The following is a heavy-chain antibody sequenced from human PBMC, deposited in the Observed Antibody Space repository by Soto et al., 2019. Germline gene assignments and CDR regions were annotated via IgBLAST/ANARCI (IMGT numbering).Heavy chain of an antibody. V-gene: IGHV3-30-3*01. D-gene: IGHD2-15*01. CDR2: ISYDGSNK. J-gene: IGHJ6*02. Sequence: RGAFILSWAASGFIFSSDSMHWGRPAPGKGLEWVAVISYDGSNKYYADSVKGRFTISRDNSKNTLYLQMNSLRAEDTAVYYCARDIEYCSGGSCGMDVWGQGTTVSVSS. CDR1: GFIFSSDS. CDR3: ARDIEYCSGGSCGMDV.